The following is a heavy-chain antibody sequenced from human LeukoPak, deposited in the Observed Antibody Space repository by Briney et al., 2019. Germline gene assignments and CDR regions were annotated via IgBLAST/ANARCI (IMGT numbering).Heavy chain of an antibody. CDR2: IIPIFGTA. CDR1: GYTLTELS. J-gene: IGHJ6*03. D-gene: IGHD6-13*01. Sequence: SVKVSCKVSGYTLTELSMHWVRQAPGQGLEWMGGIIPIFGTANYAQKFQGRVTITADESTSTAYMELSSLRSEDTAVYYCARGAAGSYYYYMDVWGKGTTVTISS. CDR3: ARGAAGSYYYYMDV. V-gene: IGHV1-69*13.